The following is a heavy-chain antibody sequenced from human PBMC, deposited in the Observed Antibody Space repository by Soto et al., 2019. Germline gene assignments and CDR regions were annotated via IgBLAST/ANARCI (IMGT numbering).Heavy chain of an antibody. D-gene: IGHD3-3*01. Sequence: GGALRVSCGAPGFTFSKAWMNWGRQAPGEGAEWVGRIKSQTDGGTADYGAPVKGRFTISRDDSKNTVYLQMNNLKTEDTAIYYCTTYNFWSGSSNYYYMDVWGKGTSVTVSS. V-gene: IGHV3-15*01. J-gene: IGHJ6*03. CDR1: GFTFSKAW. CDR2: IKSQTDGGTA. CDR3: TTYNFWSGSSNYYYMDV.